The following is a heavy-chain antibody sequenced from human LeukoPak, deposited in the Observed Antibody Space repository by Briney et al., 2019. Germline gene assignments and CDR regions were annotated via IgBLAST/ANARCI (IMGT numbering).Heavy chain of an antibody. CDR2: ISSSGSTI. CDR3: ATFPIAAAAPFDY. Sequence: SLXXSCAASGFTFSSYEMNWVRQAPGKGLEWVSYISSSGSTIYYADSVKGRFTISRDNAKNSLYLQMNSLRAEDTAVYYCATFPIAAAAPFDYWGQGTLVTVSS. CDR1: GFTFSSYE. D-gene: IGHD6-13*01. V-gene: IGHV3-48*03. J-gene: IGHJ4*02.